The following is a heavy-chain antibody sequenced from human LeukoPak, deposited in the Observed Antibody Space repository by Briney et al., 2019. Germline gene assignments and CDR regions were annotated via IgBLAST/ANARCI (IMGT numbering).Heavy chain of an antibody. J-gene: IGHJ4*02. D-gene: IGHD1-26*01. CDR2: ITSSGSTI. CDR3: ARDLGRWDLGD. CDR1: GFTFSSYE. Sequence: GGSLRLSSAASGFTFSSYEMNWVRQAPGKGLEWVSYITSSGSTIYYADSVKGRFTIPRDNAKNSLYLQMNSLRAEDTAVYYCARDLGRWDLGDWGQGTLVTVSS. V-gene: IGHV3-48*03.